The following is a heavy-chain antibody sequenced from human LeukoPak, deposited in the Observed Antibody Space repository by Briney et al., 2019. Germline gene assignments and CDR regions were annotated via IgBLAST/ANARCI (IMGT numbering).Heavy chain of an antibody. CDR3: ARLTESCRSGRADV. Sequence: GESLKISCKGSGYSFTNNWIAWVRPMPGKGLEWMGVIYPGESDTRYSSSFQGKVTISADKSISTAYLQWSSLKASDTALYYCARLTESCRSGRADVWGKGTTVTVSS. V-gene: IGHV5-51*01. CDR1: GYSFTNNW. CDR2: IYPGESDT. D-gene: IGHD6-19*01. J-gene: IGHJ6*04.